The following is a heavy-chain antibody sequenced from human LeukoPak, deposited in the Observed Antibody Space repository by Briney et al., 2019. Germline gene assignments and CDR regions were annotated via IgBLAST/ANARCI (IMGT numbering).Heavy chain of an antibody. Sequence: ASVKVSCKASGYTFNGYYIHWVRQAPGQGLEWMGWINPNNGGTNYAQKFQGRVTMTRDTSISTAYMELSTLRFDDTAVYYCATPGGDSSGYSYDYWGHGTPVTVSS. D-gene: IGHD3-22*01. J-gene: IGHJ4*01. CDR1: GYTFNGYY. CDR3: ATPGGDSSGYSYDY. CDR2: INPNNGGT. V-gene: IGHV1-2*02.